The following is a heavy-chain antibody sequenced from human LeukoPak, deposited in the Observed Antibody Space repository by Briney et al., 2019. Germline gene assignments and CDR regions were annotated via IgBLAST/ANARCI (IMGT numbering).Heavy chain of an antibody. Sequence: ASVKVSCKASGYTFTSYGISWVRQAPGQGLEWMGWISAYNGNTNYAQKLQGRITMTTDTSTSTAYMELRSLRSDDTAVYYCARGRDRLRFLANWFDPWGQGTLVTASS. V-gene: IGHV1-18*01. CDR2: ISAYNGNT. CDR1: GYTFTSYG. CDR3: ARGRDRLRFLANWFDP. J-gene: IGHJ5*02. D-gene: IGHD3-3*01.